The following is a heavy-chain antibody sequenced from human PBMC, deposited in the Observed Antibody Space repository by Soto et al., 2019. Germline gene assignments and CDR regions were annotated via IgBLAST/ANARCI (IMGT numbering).Heavy chain of an antibody. Sequence: QVQLQQWGAGLLKPSETLSLTCAVSGGSFSAYYWTWIRQPPGRGLEWIVEIDHSGSTNYNPSLEGRVTMSIDTAKNRFSLNVTSVTAADTAVYYCVRGLRYSGMDVWGQGTTVTVS. CDR3: VRGLRYSGMDV. CDR2: IDHSGST. D-gene: IGHD2-15*01. CDR1: GGSFSAYY. J-gene: IGHJ6*02. V-gene: IGHV4-34*01.